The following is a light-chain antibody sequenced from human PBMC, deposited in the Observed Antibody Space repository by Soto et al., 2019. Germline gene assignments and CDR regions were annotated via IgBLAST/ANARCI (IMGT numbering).Light chain of an antibody. CDR3: HQYFGTPWT. V-gene: IGKV4-1*01. CDR1: QSVLSSSNNKNY. Sequence: IVMTQSPDSLAVSLGERATINCKSSQSVLSSSNNKNYLAWYQQKPGQPPKLLIYWASTRESGVPDRFSGSGSGTDFSLTISSLQAEDVAVYYCHQYFGTPWTFGQGTKVDIK. J-gene: IGKJ1*01. CDR2: WAS.